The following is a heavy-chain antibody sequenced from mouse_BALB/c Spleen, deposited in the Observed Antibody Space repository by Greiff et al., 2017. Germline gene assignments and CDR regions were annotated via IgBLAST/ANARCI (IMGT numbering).Heavy chain of an antibody. Sequence: QVQLKQSGPGLVQPSQSLSITCTVSGFSLTSYGVHWVRQSPGKGLEWLGVIWSGGSTDYNAAFISRLSISKDNSKSQVFFKMNSLQANATAIYYWAIHRSRRYAMDYWGQGTSVTGAS. V-gene: IGHV2-2*02. D-gene: IGHD2-2*01. CDR3: AIHRSRRYAMDY. CDR1: GFSLTSYG. J-gene: IGHJ4*01. CDR2: IWSGGST.